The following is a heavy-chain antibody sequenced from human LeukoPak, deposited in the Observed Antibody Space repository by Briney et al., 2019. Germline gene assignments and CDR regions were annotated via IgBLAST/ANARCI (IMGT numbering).Heavy chain of an antibody. Sequence: ASVKVSCKASGYTFTSYDINWVRQATGQGLEGMGWMNPSSGNTGYAQKFQGRVTMTRNTSISTAYMELSSLRYEDTAVYYCARGISLYRVMGGGDAFDIWGQGTMVTVSS. CDR1: GYTFTSYD. V-gene: IGHV1-8*01. CDR3: ARGISLYRVMGGGDAFDI. J-gene: IGHJ3*02. D-gene: IGHD3-16*01. CDR2: MNPSSGNT.